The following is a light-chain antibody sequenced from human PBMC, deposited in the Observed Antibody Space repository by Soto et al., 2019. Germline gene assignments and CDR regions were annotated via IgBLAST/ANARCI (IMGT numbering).Light chain of an antibody. V-gene: IGKV3-15*01. J-gene: IGKJ1*01. Sequence: EILLTQSPATLSVSPGERATLSCRARQRIRSNLAWYQQKPGQAPRLLIYGASTRATGIPARLSGSGSGTEFTLTISSLQSEDFAVYYCQQYHNWWTFGQGTKVDIK. CDR3: QQYHNWWT. CDR2: GAS. CDR1: QRIRSN.